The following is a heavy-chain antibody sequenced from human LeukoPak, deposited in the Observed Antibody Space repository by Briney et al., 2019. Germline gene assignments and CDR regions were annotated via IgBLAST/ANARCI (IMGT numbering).Heavy chain of an antibody. CDR2: INPSGGST. CDR3: AATLKLYDSSGSDFDY. V-gene: IGHV1-46*01. CDR1: AYTFTSYY. D-gene: IGHD3-22*01. J-gene: IGHJ4*02. Sequence: ASVKVSCKASAYTFTSYYMHWVRQAPGRGLEWMGIINPSGGSTNYAQKFQGRVTMTRDTSTSTVYMELSSLRSEDTAVYYCAATLKLYDSSGSDFDYWGQGTLVTVSS.